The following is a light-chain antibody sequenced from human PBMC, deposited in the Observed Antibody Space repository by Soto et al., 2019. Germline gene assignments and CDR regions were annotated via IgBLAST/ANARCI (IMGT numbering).Light chain of an antibody. CDR2: GAS. V-gene: IGKV3-20*01. CDR3: QQYGSSSYT. CDR1: QSVSSSY. J-gene: IGKJ2*01. Sequence: EIVLTQSPGTLSLSPGERATLSCRASQSVSSSYLAWYQQKPGQAPRLLIYGASSRATGIPDRFSGSGSGTDLTLTIRRLEPEDFEVYYCQQYGSSSYTFGQGTKLEIK.